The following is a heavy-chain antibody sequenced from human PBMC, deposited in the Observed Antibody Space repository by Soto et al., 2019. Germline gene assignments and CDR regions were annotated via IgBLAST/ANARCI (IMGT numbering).Heavy chain of an antibody. CDR1: GFTLSSYA. Sequence: PGGSLRLSCAASGFTLSSYAMSWVRQAPGKGLEWVSYISSSSSYTNYADSVKGRFTISRDNANNSLYLQMNSLRAEDTAVYYCASYCSSTSCQRDFDYWGQGTLVTVSS. CDR3: ASYCSSTSCQRDFDY. J-gene: IGHJ4*02. D-gene: IGHD2-2*01. CDR2: ISSSSSYT. V-gene: IGHV3-11*06.